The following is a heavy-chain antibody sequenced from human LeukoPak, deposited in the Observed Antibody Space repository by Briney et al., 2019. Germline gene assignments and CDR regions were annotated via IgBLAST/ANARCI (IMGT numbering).Heavy chain of an antibody. D-gene: IGHD1-26*01. Sequence: SETLFLTCAVSGGSISSSNWWSWVRQPPRKGLEWIGEIYHSGSTNYNPSLKSRVTISVDKSKNQFSLKLSSVTAADTAVYYCARSLPAVGAFDIWGQGTMVTVSS. CDR1: GGSISSSNW. J-gene: IGHJ3*02. CDR2: IYHSGST. CDR3: ARSLPAVGAFDI. V-gene: IGHV4-4*02.